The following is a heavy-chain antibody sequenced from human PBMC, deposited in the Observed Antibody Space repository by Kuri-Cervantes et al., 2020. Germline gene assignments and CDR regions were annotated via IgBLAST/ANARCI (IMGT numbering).Heavy chain of an antibody. D-gene: IGHD2-2*01. V-gene: IGHV3-48*03. CDR3: ARVFSPAAIDY. J-gene: IGHJ4*02. CDR2: ISSSGSTI. Sequence: GESLKISCAASGFTFRSYEMNWVRQAPGKGLEWVSYISSSGSTIYYADSVKGRFTISRDNAKNSLYLQMNSLRAEDTAVYYCARVFSPAAIDYWGQGTQVTVSS. CDR1: GFTFRSYE.